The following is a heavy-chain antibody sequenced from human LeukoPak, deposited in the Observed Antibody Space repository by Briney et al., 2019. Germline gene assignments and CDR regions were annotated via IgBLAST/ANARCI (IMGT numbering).Heavy chain of an antibody. CDR3: ARDGGLSYFSYMGV. Sequence: GGSLRPSCAASRFTFSKYGMSWVRQAPGKGLEWISAIGDSGGRTNYADSVKGRFIISRDNSENTVYLQMNSLRAEDTALYYCARDGGLSYFSYMGVWGIGTTVTVSS. V-gene: IGHV3-23*01. J-gene: IGHJ6*03. D-gene: IGHD3-16*02. CDR2: IGDSGGRT. CDR1: RFTFSKYG.